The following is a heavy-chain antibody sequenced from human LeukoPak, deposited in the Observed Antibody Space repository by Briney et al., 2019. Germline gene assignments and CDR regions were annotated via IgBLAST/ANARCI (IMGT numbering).Heavy chain of an antibody. CDR2: ISAYNGNT. J-gene: IGHJ4*02. D-gene: IGHD3-22*01. Sequence: ASVKVSCKASGYTFTSYGISWVRQAPGQGLEWMGWISAYNGNTNYAQKLQGRVTMTTDTSTSTAYMELRSLRSDDTAVYYCARVRGCYDSSGPRDCWGQGTLVTVSS. CDR3: ARVRGCYDSSGPRDC. CDR1: GYTFTSYG. V-gene: IGHV1-18*01.